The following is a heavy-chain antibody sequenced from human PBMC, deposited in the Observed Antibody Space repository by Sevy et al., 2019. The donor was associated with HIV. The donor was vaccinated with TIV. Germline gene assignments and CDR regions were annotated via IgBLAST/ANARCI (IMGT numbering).Heavy chain of an antibody. CDR1: GFTFSSYW. Sequence: GGSLRLSCAASGFTFSSYWMHWVRQAPGKGLVWVSRINSDGSSTSYADSVKGRFIISRDNAKNTLYLQMNSLRAEDTAVYYCASLAVAGTGDYWGLGTLVTVSS. CDR3: ASLAVAGTGDY. V-gene: IGHV3-74*01. CDR2: INSDGSST. J-gene: IGHJ4*02. D-gene: IGHD6-19*01.